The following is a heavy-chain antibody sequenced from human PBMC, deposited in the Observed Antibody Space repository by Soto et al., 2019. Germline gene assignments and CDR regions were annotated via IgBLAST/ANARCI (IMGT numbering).Heavy chain of an antibody. CDR1: GGSISSSNW. D-gene: IGHD3-10*01. V-gene: IGHV4-4*02. J-gene: IGHJ5*02. Sequence: SETLSLTCAVSGGSISSSNWWTRVRQPPGKGLEWIGEIYHSGSTNYNPSLKSRVTISVDKSKNQFSLKLSSVTAADTAVYYCARSYMVRGVANWVDPWGQGTLVTVS. CDR2: IYHSGST. CDR3: ARSYMVRGVANWVDP.